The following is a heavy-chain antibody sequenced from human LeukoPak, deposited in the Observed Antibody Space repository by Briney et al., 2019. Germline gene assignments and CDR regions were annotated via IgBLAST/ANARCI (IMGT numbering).Heavy chain of an antibody. D-gene: IGHD6-13*01. CDR1: GGSISSYY. CDR2: IYYSGST. CDR3: ARDGYSSRTMDV. Sequence: SETLSLTCTVSGGSISSYYWSWIRQPPGKGLEWIGYIYYSGSTNYNPSLKSRVTISVDTSKNQFSLKLSSVTAADTAVYYCARDGYSSRTMDVWGKGTTVTVSS. J-gene: IGHJ6*03. V-gene: IGHV4-59*01.